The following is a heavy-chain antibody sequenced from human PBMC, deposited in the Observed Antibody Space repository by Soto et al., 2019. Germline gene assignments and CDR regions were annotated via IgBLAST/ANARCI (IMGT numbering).Heavy chain of an antibody. Sequence: PGGSLRLSCAASGFTFSSYGMHWVRQAPGKGLEWVAVISHDGSNKYYGDSVKGRFTISRDNSKNTLYLQMNSLRAEDTAVYYCAKNNCISTSCYRLYNWFAPWGQGTLVTVSS. D-gene: IGHD2-2*01. CDR3: AKNNCISTSCYRLYNWFAP. CDR1: GFTFSSYG. CDR2: ISHDGSNK. V-gene: IGHV3-30*18. J-gene: IGHJ5*02.